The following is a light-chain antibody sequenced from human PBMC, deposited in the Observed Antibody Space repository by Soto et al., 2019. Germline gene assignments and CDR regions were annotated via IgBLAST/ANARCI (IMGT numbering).Light chain of an antibody. CDR2: GAS. CDR3: QLYNFWPK. V-gene: IGKV3D-15*01. Sequence: IRRLPPPGTLSVSPGERAPLYCRASQSIGNNLAGYQQTPDRAHTPLISGASSRARGLTERLSGCGSDTKFTLTLSSLPSEYCAVYHRQLYNFWPKFGQGTQVDI. CDR1: QSIGNN. J-gene: IGKJ1*01.